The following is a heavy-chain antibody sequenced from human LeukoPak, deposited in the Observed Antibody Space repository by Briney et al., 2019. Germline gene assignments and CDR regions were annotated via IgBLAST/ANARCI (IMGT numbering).Heavy chain of an antibody. CDR3: ARHNSGSYWGYYFDY. Sequence: SGGSLRLSCAASGFTFSSSGMHWVRQAPGKGLEWVTVMLYDGSNEYYADSVKGRFTISRDNSKNMLYLQMNSLRAEDTAVYYCARHNSGSYWGYYFDYWGQGTPVTVSS. V-gene: IGHV3-33*01. CDR2: MLYDGSNE. J-gene: IGHJ4*02. CDR1: GFTFSSSG. D-gene: IGHD1-26*01.